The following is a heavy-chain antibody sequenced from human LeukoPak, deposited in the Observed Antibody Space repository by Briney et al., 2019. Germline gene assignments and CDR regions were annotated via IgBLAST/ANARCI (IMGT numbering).Heavy chain of an antibody. J-gene: IGHJ2*01. CDR1: GYSISSGYY. CDR2: IYHSGRT. CDR3: ARVSSSWYQDWYFDL. D-gene: IGHD6-13*01. V-gene: IGHV4-38-2*02. Sequence: SETLSLTYTVSGYSISSGYYWGWIRQPPGKGLEWIGSIYHSGRTFYNPSLKSRVTISVDTSKNQFSLKLSSVTAADTAVYYCARVSSSWYQDWYFDLWGRGTLVTVSS.